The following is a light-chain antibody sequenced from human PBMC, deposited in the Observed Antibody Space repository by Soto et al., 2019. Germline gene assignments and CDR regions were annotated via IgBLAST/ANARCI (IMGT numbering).Light chain of an antibody. CDR1: QTVTNNY. J-gene: IGKJ3*01. CDR3: LQYGTSPLFT. Sequence: EIVLTQSPGTLSLSPGERATLSCRASQTVTNNYLAWYQQRPGQSPRLLIYGVSTRATGIPDRFVGSGSGTDFTLTISRLEPDDVAVYFCLQYGTSPLFTFGHGTKVDI. CDR2: GVS. V-gene: IGKV3-20*01.